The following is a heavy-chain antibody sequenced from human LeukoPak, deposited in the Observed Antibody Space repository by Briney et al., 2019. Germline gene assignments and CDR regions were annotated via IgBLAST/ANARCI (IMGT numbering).Heavy chain of an antibody. CDR3: ARDVGILLRIWFDP. Sequence: ASVKVSCKPYGYTFTSYYMHWVRQAPGQGLEWMGIINPSGSSTSYAQKFQGRVTMTRDTSTSTVYMELSSLRSEDTAVYYCARDVGILLRIWFDPWGQGTLVTVSS. CDR1: GYTFTSYY. CDR2: INPSGSST. J-gene: IGHJ5*02. V-gene: IGHV1-46*01. D-gene: IGHD3-22*01.